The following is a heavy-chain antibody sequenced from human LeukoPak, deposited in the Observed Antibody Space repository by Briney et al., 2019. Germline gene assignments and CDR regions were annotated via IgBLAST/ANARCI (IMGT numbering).Heavy chain of an antibody. CDR3: AGDFWSGYYHFDY. V-gene: IGHV1-69*05. CDR2: IIPIFGTA. Sequence: GGSVKVSCKASGGTFSSYAISWVRQAPGQGLEWMGGIIPIFGTANYAQKFQGRVTITTDESTSTAYMELSSLRSEDTVVYYCAGDFWSGYYHFDYWGQGTLVTVSS. CDR1: GGTFSSYA. J-gene: IGHJ4*02. D-gene: IGHD3-3*01.